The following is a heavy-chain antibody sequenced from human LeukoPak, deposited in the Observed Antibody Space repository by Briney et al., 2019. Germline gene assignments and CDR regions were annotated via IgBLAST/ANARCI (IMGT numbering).Heavy chain of an antibody. CDR3: ARGGYCSSTSCYGADY. Sequence: GGSLRLSCAASGFTFSSYAMHWVRQAPGKGLEYVSTINSNGGSTYYANSVKGRFTISRDNSKNTLYLQMGSLRAEDMAVYYCARGGYCSSTSCYGADYWGQGTLVTVSS. V-gene: IGHV3-64*01. D-gene: IGHD2-2*03. CDR1: GFTFSSYA. CDR2: INSNGGST. J-gene: IGHJ4*02.